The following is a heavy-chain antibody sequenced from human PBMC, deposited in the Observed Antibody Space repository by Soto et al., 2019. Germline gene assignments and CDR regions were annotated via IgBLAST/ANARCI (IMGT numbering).Heavy chain of an antibody. CDR3: ARFETAWPLAYGMHV. D-gene: IGHD2-21*02. J-gene: IGHJ6*02. CDR1: GFSFSTYS. V-gene: IGHV3-21*01. Sequence: PGGSLRLSCAASGFSFSTYSMNWVRQAPGKGLEWVSSISTRGEVYYADSVKGRFTISRDNSKNSVSLQMNSLRGDDTAVYYCARFETAWPLAYGMHVRCQGTSGTVSS. CDR2: ISTRGEV.